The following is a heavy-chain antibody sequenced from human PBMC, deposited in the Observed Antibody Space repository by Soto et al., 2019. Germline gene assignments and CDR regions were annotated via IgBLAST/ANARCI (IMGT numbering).Heavy chain of an antibody. CDR1: GFTFSSYS. Sequence: GGSLRLSCAASGFTFSSYSMNWVRQAPGKGLEWVSSISSSSSYIYYADSVKGRFTISRDNAKNSLYLQMNSLRAEDTAVYYCARDDSSSWYNFDKSHLRYGMDVWGQGTTVTVSS. V-gene: IGHV3-21*01. J-gene: IGHJ6*02. CDR3: ARDDSSSWYNFDKSHLRYGMDV. D-gene: IGHD6-13*01. CDR2: ISSSSSYI.